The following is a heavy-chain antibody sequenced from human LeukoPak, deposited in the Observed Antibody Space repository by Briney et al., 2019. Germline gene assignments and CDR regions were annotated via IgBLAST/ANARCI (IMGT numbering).Heavy chain of an antibody. CDR1: GFTFSSYG. V-gene: IGHV3-30*19. Sequence: PGGSLRLSCAASGFTFSSYGMHWVRQAPGKGLEWVAVIWYDGSNKYYADSVKGRFTISRDNSKNTLYLQMNSLRVEDTAVYYCARDIVLMVYFSGMDVWGQGTTVTVSS. CDR2: IWYDGSNK. D-gene: IGHD2-8*01. J-gene: IGHJ6*02. CDR3: ARDIVLMVYFSGMDV.